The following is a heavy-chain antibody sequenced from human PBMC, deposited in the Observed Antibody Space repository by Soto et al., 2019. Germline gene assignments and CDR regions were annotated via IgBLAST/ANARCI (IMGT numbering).Heavy chain of an antibody. J-gene: IGHJ5*02. CDR1: GYTFTSYD. CDR3: ARGVKYGAYSRWFDP. V-gene: IGHV1-8*01. CDR2: MNPNSGNT. D-gene: IGHD4-17*01. Sequence: QVQLVQSGAEVKKPGASVKVSCKASGYTFTSYDINWVRQATGQGLEYLGWMNPNSGNTGYVQKFQARVTMTGDTSISTAYMELSSLRSEDTAVYFCARGVKYGAYSRWFDPWGQGTLVTVSS.